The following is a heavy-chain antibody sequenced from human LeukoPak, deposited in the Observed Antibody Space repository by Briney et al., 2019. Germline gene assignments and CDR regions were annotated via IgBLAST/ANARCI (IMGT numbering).Heavy chain of an antibody. CDR3: ARTAMIVDY. Sequence: SETLSLTCTVSGTSVSSANYYWAWVRQPPGKGLEWIGSLYYSGNTYANPSLKSRVTISVDTSKNQFSLKLSSVTAADTAVYYCARTAMIVDYWGQGTLVTVSS. CDR2: LYYSGNT. V-gene: IGHV4-39*07. J-gene: IGHJ4*02. D-gene: IGHD3-22*01. CDR1: GTSVSSANYY.